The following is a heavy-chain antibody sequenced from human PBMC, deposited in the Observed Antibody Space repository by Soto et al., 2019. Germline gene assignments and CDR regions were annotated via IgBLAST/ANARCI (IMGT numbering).Heavy chain of an antibody. CDR1: GGSISSHY. CDR3: ARLGIYDSSGYYASY. D-gene: IGHD3-22*01. CDR2: IYYSGST. Sequence: SETLSLTCTVSGGSISSHYWSWIRQPPGKGLERIGYIYYSGSTNYNPSLKSRVTISVDTSKNQFSLKLSSVTAADTAVYYCARLGIYDSSGYYASYWGQGTLVTVS. J-gene: IGHJ4*02. V-gene: IGHV4-59*08.